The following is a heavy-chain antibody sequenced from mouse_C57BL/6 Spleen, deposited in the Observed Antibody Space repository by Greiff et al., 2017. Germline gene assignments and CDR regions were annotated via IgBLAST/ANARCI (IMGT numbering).Heavy chain of an antibody. CDR3: ITGDYYGSTFAY. CDR1: GFNIKDYY. CDR2: IDPEDGDT. J-gene: IGHJ3*01. V-gene: IGHV14-1*01. D-gene: IGHD1-1*01. Sequence: VQLQQSGAELVRPGASVKLSCTASGFNIKDYYMHWVKQRPEQGLEWIGRIDPEDGDTEYAPKFQGKATMTADTSSNTAYLQLSSLTSEDTAVYYCITGDYYGSTFAYWGQGTLVTVSA.